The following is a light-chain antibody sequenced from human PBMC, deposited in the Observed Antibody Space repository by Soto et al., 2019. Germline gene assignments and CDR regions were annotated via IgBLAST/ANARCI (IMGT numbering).Light chain of an antibody. J-gene: IGLJ1*01. CDR1: SSDVGGYNY. CDR3: SSYTTSSTYV. CDR2: EVN. V-gene: IGLV2-8*01. Sequence: QSVLTQPPSASGSPGQSVTISCTGTSSDVGGYNYVSWYQQHPGKVPKLMIYEVNKRPSGVPDRFSGSKSGNTASLTVSGLQAEDEADYYCSSYTTSSTYVFGTGTQLTVL.